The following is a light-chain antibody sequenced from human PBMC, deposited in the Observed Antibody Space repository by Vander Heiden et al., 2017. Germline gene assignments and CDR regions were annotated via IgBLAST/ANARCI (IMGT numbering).Light chain of an antibody. CDR2: EVS. Sequence: SALTQPASVSGSPGQSITISCPGTRREVGGYNYVSWYQQPPGNAPKLMLFEVSKRPSGVSSRFSGSKSGNPASTTISGLKEEDDAEYYCSSDTSASTWVFGGGTKVTVL. V-gene: IGLV2-14*01. J-gene: IGLJ3*02. CDR3: SSDTSASTWV. CDR1: RREVGGYNY.